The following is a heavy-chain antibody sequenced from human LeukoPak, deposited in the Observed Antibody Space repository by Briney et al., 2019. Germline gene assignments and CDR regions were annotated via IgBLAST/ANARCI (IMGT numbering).Heavy chain of an antibody. J-gene: IGHJ4*02. V-gene: IGHV3-48*03. Sequence: GGSLRLSCAASGFTFSSYEMNWVRQAPGEGLGWVSYISSSGSTIYYADSVKGRLTISRDNAKNSLYLQMNSLRAEDTAVYYCARGGSYYDSSGYFDYWGQGTLVTVSS. CDR1: GFTFSSYE. CDR3: ARGGSYYDSSGYFDY. D-gene: IGHD3-22*01. CDR2: ISSSGSTI.